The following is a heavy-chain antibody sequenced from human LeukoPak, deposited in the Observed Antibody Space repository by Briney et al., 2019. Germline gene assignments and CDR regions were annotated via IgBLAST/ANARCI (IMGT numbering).Heavy chain of an antibody. CDR2: IYTGGST. CDR1: GGSISSGSNY. Sequence: SQTLSLTCTVSGGSISSGSNYWSWIRQPAGKGLEWIGRIYTGGSTNTNPSLNSRVTISVGTSKNQFSLKLSSVTAADTALYYCARDSLLPSAMGYYYMDVWGKGTTVTVSS. CDR3: ARDSLLPSAMGYYYMDV. V-gene: IGHV4-61*02. D-gene: IGHD2-2*01. J-gene: IGHJ6*03.